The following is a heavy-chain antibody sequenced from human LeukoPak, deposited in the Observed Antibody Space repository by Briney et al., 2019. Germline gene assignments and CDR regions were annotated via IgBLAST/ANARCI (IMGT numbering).Heavy chain of an antibody. D-gene: IGHD3-22*01. J-gene: IGHJ4*02. V-gene: IGHV1-8*01. Sequence: ASVKVSCKASAYTFTGYDINWVRRATGQGLEWMGWMNPDTGNTGYAQKFQGRVTMTRDTSTSTAYMELSSLRFEDSAVYYCARLSQTPVYYDNNVYYHLGYWGQGTRVTVSP. CDR3: ARLSQTPVYYDNNVYYHLGY. CDR1: AYTFTGYD. CDR2: MNPDTGNT.